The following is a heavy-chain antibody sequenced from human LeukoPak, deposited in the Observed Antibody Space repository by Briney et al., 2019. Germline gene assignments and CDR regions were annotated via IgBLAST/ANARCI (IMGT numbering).Heavy chain of an antibody. J-gene: IGHJ4*02. CDR1: GFNFSSYS. V-gene: IGHV3-21*01. CDR3: ARGLVVPAAIHYYFDY. D-gene: IGHD2-2*01. Sequence: GGSLRLSCAASGFNFSSYSMNWVRQAPGKGLEWVSSISSSSSYIYYADSVKGRFTISRDNAKNSLYLQMNSLRAEDTAVYYCARGLVVPAAIHYYFDYWGQGTLVTVSS. CDR2: ISSSSSYI.